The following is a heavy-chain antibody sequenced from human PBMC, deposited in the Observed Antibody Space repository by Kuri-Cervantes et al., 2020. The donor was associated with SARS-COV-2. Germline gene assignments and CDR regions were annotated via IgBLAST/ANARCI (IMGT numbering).Heavy chain of an antibody. V-gene: IGHV4-38-2*02. CDR3: ARRYGGHFHAVAAPGPYYFDY. J-gene: IGHJ4*02. D-gene: IGHD6-19*01. CDR2: IYHSGRT. Sequence: ESLKISCTVSGYSISSGYYWGWIRQPPGKGLEWIGSIYHSGRTYYNPSLKSRVTISVDTSKNQFSLKLSSVTAADTAVYYCARRYGGHFHAVAAPGPYYFDYWGQGTLVTVSS. CDR1: GYSISSGYY.